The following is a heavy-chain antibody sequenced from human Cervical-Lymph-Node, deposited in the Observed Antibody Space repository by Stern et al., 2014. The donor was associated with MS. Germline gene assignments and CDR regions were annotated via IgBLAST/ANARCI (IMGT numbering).Heavy chain of an antibody. V-gene: IGHV1-2*02. CDR2: INPPSGGT. CDR1: GYIFTDYY. CDR3: TRALRIADRPSPGGHWFDP. D-gene: IGHD6-6*01. J-gene: IGHJ5*02. Sequence: QVQLVQSGAEVEKPGASVKVSCKASGYIFTDYYLHWVRQAPGQGLEWMGRINPPSGGTSYAQSFQGRVTLTRATSITTAYMDLSRLTSDDTAVYYCTRALRIADRPSPGGHWFDPWGQGTLVIVSS.